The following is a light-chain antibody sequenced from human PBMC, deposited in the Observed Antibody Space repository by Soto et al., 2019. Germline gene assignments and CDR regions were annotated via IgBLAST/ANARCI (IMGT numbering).Light chain of an antibody. Sequence: QSALTQPPSASGSPGQSVTISCTGTSSDVGGYNYVSGYQQHPGKAPKLMIYEVSKRPSGVPGRFSASKSGNTASLTVSGLQAEDEADYYCSSYAGSNNWVFGGGTKLTVL. J-gene: IGLJ3*02. CDR1: SSDVGGYNY. CDR2: EVS. V-gene: IGLV2-8*01. CDR3: SSYAGSNNWV.